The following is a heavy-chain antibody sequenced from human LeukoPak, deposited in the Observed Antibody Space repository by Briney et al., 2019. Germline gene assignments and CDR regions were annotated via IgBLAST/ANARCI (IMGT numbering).Heavy chain of an antibody. V-gene: IGHV4-61*05. CDR2: FYYNGAA. J-gene: IGHJ5*02. CDR1: GGSISTSDYL. Sequence: SETLSLTCTVSGGSISTSDYLWAWVRQAPGKGLEWIGDFYYNGAAYYNGVTSYSPSLRSRVTISVDTSKNHFSLDLTPVTAADTAVYYCVRRNYLSSRIDPWGQGTLVTVSS. CDR3: VRRNYLSSRIDP. D-gene: IGHD3-16*01.